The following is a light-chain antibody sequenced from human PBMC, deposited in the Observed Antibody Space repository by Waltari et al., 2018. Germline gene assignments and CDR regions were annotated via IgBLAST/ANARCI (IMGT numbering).Light chain of an antibody. CDR2: GSN. CDR3: ATWDDSLSGWM. CDR1: TTNIGSNG. V-gene: IGLV1-44*01. Sequence: TQPPSASGTPGQRVTISCSGSTTNIGSNGAHWYQQLPGTAPKVLIYGSNQRPSGVPDRFSGSKSGTSASLAISGLQSEDEADYSCATWDDSLSGWMFGGGTKLTVL. J-gene: IGLJ3*02.